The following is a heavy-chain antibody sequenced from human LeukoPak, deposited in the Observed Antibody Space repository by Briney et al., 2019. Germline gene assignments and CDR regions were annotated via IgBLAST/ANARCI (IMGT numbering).Heavy chain of an antibody. CDR1: GFTFSSYN. V-gene: IGHV3-21*01. D-gene: IGHD4-17*01. CDR3: ARGAGTVTTTNFDY. CDR2: ISSSSTYI. Sequence: GGSLRLSCVASGFTFSSYNMNWVRQAPGKGLEWVSSISSSSTYIYYADSAKGRFTISRDNAKNSLYLQMNSLRAEDTAVYYCARGAGTVTTTNFDYWGQGTLVTVSS. J-gene: IGHJ4*02.